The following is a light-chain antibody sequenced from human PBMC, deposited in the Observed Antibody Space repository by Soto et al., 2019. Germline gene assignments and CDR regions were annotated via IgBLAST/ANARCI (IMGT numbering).Light chain of an antibody. V-gene: IGLV2-14*01. CDR1: SSDVGDYDF. CDR3: SSYSISSTLVV. J-gene: IGLJ2*01. Sequence: QSVLTQPASVSGSPGQSITISCTGTSSDVGDYDFVSWYQHHPAKAPKLMIYEVSNRPSGVSNRFSGSKSGNTASLTISGLQAEDEADYYCSSYSISSTLVVFGGGTKLTVL. CDR2: EVS.